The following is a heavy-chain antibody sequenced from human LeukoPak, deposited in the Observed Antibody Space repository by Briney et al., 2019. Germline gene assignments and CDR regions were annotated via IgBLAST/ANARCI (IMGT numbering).Heavy chain of an antibody. CDR3: ARGAYSSSWYVPYRYLDYYYGMDV. Sequence: SVKVSCKASGDTFSSYAISWVRQAPGQGLEWMGGIIPIFGTANYAQKFQGRVTITADESTSTAYMELSSLRSEDTAVYYCARGAYSSSWYVPYRYLDYYYGMDVWGQGTTVTVSS. V-gene: IGHV1-69*13. CDR2: IIPIFGTA. CDR1: GDTFSSYA. J-gene: IGHJ6*02. D-gene: IGHD6-13*01.